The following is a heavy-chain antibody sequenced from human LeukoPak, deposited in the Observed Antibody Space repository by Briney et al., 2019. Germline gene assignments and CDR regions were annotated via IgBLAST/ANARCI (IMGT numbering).Heavy chain of an antibody. CDR2: ISFDGTNK. Sequence: PGGSLRLSCAASGFTFSSYGMHWVRQAPGKGLEWVAVISFDGTNKYYADSVKGRFTTSRDNSKNTLYLQMNSLRAEDTAVYYCARDELGSRIVGAFDYWGQGTLVTVSS. CDR3: ARDELGSRIVGAFDY. D-gene: IGHD1-26*01. J-gene: IGHJ4*02. CDR1: GFTFSSYG. V-gene: IGHV3-30*03.